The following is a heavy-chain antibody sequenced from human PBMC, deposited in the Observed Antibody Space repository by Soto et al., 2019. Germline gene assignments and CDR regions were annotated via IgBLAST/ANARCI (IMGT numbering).Heavy chain of an antibody. CDR2: INHSGST. Sequence: QVQLQQWGAGLLKPSETLSLTCAVYGGSFSGYYWTWIRQPPGTGLEWIGEINHSGSTNYNPSLKSRVTISVDTSKNQFFLKLTSVTAADTAVYYGARDKITGLFDYWGQGTLVTVSS. D-gene: IGHD2-8*02. CDR1: GGSFSGYY. V-gene: IGHV4-34*01. CDR3: ARDKITGLFDY. J-gene: IGHJ4*02.